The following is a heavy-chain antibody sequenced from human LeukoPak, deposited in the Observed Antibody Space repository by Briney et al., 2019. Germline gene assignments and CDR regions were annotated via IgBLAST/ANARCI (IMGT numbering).Heavy chain of an antibody. CDR2: IAANGNDK. CDR3: AREVFFQFDN. J-gene: IGHJ4*02. Sequence: GGSLRLSCAVSGFTFSNYAMSWVRQAPGRGLEWVATIAANGNDKDYEDALQGRFTISRDNTRNSLSLRIDSLRAEDTAQYYCAREVFFQFDNWGQGALVTVSS. CDR1: GFTFSNYA. V-gene: IGHV3-7*03.